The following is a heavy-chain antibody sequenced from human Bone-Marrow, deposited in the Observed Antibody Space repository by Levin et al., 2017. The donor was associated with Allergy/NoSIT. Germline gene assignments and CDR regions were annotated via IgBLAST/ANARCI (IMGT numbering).Heavy chain of an antibody. CDR2: ISYDGSNK. CDR3: AREWFGELLGKNYYYYGMDV. J-gene: IGHJ6*02. CDR1: GFTFSSYA. V-gene: IGHV3-30*04. Sequence: GGSLRLSCAASGFTFSSYAMHWVRQAPGKGLEWVAVISYDGSNKYYADSVKGRFTISRDNSKNTLYLQMNSLRAEDTAVYYCAREWFGELLGKNYYYYGMDVWGQGTTVTVSS. D-gene: IGHD3-10*01.